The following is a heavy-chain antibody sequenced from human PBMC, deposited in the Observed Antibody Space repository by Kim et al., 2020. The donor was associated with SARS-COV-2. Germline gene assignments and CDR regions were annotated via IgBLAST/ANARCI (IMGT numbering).Heavy chain of an antibody. V-gene: IGHV1-46*01. CDR3: ARFSGPDWYFDL. CDR2: INPSGGST. J-gene: IGHJ2*01. Sequence: ASVKVSCKASGYTFTSYYMHWVRQAPGQGLEWMGIINPSGGSTSYAQKFQGRVTMTRDTSTSTVYMELTSLRSEDTAVYYCARFSGPDWYFDLWGRGTLVTVSS. CDR1: GYTFTSYY. D-gene: IGHD1-26*01.